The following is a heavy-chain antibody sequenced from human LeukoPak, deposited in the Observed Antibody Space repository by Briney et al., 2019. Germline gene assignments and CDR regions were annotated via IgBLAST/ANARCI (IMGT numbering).Heavy chain of an antibody. D-gene: IGHD3-22*01. V-gene: IGHV3-23*01. J-gene: IGHJ3*02. CDR2: ISGSGGST. CDR3: AKGGGTYYYDSRGNAFDI. Sequence: PGGSLRLSCAASGFTFSSYVMSWVRQAPGKGLEWVSAISGSGGSTYYADSVKGRFTISRDNSKNTLYLQMNSLRAEDTAVYYCAKGGGTYYYDSRGNAFDIWGQGTMVTVSS. CDR1: GFTFSSYV.